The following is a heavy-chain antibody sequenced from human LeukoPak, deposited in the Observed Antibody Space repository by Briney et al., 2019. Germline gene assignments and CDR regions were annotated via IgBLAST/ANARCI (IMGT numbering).Heavy chain of an antibody. CDR2: ISANNGNT. CDR1: GYTFTNYG. Sequence: GASVKVSCKASGYTFTNYGIGWVRQAPGQGLEWMGWISANNGNTNYAQKLQGRVTMTTDTSTSTACMELRSLRSDDSAVYYCARDGYFDSWGQGTLVTVSS. CDR3: ARDGYFDS. J-gene: IGHJ4*02. V-gene: IGHV1-18*01.